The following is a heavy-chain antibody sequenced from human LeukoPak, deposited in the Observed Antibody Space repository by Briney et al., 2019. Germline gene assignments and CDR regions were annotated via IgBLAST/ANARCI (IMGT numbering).Heavy chain of an antibody. J-gene: IGHJ4*02. V-gene: IGHV4-31*03. CDR3: ARRAAEGGYSYGWIDY. CDR2: IYYSGST. CDR1: GGSISSGGYY. Sequence: SQTLSLTCTVFGGSISSGGYYWSWIRQHPGKGLEWIGYIYYSGSTYYNPSLKSRVTISVDTSKNQFSLKLSSVTAADTAVYYCARRAAEGGYSYGWIDYWGQGTLVTVSS. D-gene: IGHD5-18*01.